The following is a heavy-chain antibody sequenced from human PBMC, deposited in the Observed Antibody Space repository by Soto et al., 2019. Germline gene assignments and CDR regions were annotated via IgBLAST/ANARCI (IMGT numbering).Heavy chain of an antibody. CDR1: GYSFSSYW. CDR3: ARLLSVSGPFYX. Sequence: VESLKISCKGSGYSFSSYWIGWVRQMPGKGLELMVNIYPADSDTRYSTYFRGKVTLSVDKSISTAYLQWSSLRASGSVMYYCARLLSVSGPFYXWGQVTQVTVSX. CDR2: IYPADSDT. V-gene: IGHV5-51*01. J-gene: IGHJ4*02. D-gene: IGHD6-19*01.